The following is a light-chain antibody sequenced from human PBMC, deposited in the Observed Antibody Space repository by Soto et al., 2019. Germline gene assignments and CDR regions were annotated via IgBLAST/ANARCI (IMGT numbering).Light chain of an antibody. Sequence: DIQMTQSPSSLSASVGDRVTITCQASQDIYKYLNWYQQKPGKAPKLLIYDASNLETGVPSRFSGSGSGTHFTFTITSLQPEDIATYYCLQYDHVPVTFGPGTKVDIK. V-gene: IGKV1-33*01. CDR3: LQYDHVPVT. CDR1: QDIYKY. J-gene: IGKJ3*01. CDR2: DAS.